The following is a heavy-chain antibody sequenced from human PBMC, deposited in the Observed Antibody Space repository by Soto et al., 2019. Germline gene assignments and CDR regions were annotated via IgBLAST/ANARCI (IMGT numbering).Heavy chain of an antibody. J-gene: IGHJ4*02. Sequence: GGSLRLSCAASGFTFSSYAMNWVRQAPGKGLEWVSDISSSGSTTYYAGSVKGRFTISRDNAKKSLYLQMNSLRAEDTAVYFCARMTSSLSPGRWGQGTLVTVSS. CDR2: ISSSGSTT. CDR3: ARMTSSLSPGR. D-gene: IGHD2-2*01. CDR1: GFTFSSYA. V-gene: IGHV3-48*01.